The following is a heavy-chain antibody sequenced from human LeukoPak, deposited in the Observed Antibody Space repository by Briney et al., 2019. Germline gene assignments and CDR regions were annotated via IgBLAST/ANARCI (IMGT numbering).Heavy chain of an antibody. CDR1: GFTFSNYA. CDR2: ISGSGGST. Sequence: PGGSLRLSCAASGFTFSNYAMSWVRQAPGKGLEWVSGISGSGGSTYYADSVKGRFTISRDDSNNTLYLQMNSLRAEDTAVYYCARFDYGDYEGYFDYWGQGTLVTVST. D-gene: IGHD4-17*01. CDR3: ARFDYGDYEGYFDY. V-gene: IGHV3-23*01. J-gene: IGHJ4*02.